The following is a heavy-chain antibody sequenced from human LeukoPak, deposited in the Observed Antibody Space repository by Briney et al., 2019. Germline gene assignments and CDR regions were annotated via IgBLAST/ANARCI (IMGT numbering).Heavy chain of an antibody. CDR1: GFTFSSYG. J-gene: IGHJ6*03. CDR2: IRYDGSNK. CDR3: AKGSKLVVITRDHYMAV. V-gene: IGHV3-30*02. D-gene: IGHD3-22*01. Sequence: GGSLRLSCAASGFTFSSYGMHWVRQAPGKGLVWVAFIRYDGSNKYYADSVEGRFTISRDNSKITLYLQMNSLRAGDTAVYYCAKGSKLVVITRDHYMAVWGKGTTVTISS.